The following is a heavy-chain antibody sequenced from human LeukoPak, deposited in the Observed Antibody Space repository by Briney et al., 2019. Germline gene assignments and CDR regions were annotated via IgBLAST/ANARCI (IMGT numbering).Heavy chain of an antibody. D-gene: IGHD6-13*01. Sequence: GGSLRLSCAASGFTFSSYAMSWVRQAPGKGLEWVSGISDSGGSTYYADSVKGRFTISRDNSKNTWSLQMNSLRAEDTAVYYCAKDRNFGSRYGYFDNWGQGTLVTVSS. V-gene: IGHV3-23*01. CDR2: ISDSGGST. J-gene: IGHJ4*02. CDR3: AKDRNFGSRYGYFDN. CDR1: GFTFSSYA.